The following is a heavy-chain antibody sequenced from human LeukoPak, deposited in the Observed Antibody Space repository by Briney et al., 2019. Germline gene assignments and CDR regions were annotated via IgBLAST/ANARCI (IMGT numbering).Heavy chain of an antibody. CDR3: ARGTGNYNYFDP. D-gene: IGHD1-7*01. V-gene: IGHV4-59*08. Sequence: SETLSLTCSVSGGYIGTYYWTWIRQPPGKGLEWIGYIFHSGATKYDTSLKGRVTISLDMSKNQFSLRLNSVTATDTAVYYCARGTGNYNYFDPRGRELWSSSPQ. J-gene: IGHJ5*02. CDR2: IFHSGAT. CDR1: GGYIGTYY.